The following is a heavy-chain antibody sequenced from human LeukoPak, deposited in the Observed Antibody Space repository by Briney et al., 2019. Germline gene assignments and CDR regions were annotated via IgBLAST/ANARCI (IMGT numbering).Heavy chain of an antibody. CDR1: GFTFSSYS. D-gene: IGHD1-1*01. J-gene: IGHJ4*02. V-gene: IGHV3-21*01. CDR3: ASTLEVDY. CDR2: ISSGSSYI. Sequence: GGSLRLSCAASGFTFSSYSMNWVRQAPGKGLEWVSSISSGSSYIYYADSVKGRFTISRDNAKNSLYLQMNSLRAEDTAVYYCASTLEVDYWGQGTLVTVSS.